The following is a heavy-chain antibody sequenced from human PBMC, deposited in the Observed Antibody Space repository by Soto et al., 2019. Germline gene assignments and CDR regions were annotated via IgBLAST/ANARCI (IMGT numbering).Heavy chain of an antibody. D-gene: IGHD3-3*01. CDR3: ASNGRSTIFGVVAYGMDV. CDR2: IIPIFGTA. J-gene: IGHJ6*02. Sequence: QVQLVQSGAEVKKPGSSVKVSCKASGGTFRSYAISWVRQAPGQGLEWMGGIIPIFGTANYAQKFQGRVTITADESTSTAYMELSSLRSEDTAVYYCASNGRSTIFGVVAYGMDVWGQGTTVTVSS. V-gene: IGHV1-69*01. CDR1: GGTFRSYA.